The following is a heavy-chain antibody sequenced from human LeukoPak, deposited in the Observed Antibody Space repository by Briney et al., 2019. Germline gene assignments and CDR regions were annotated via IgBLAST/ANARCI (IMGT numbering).Heavy chain of an antibody. Sequence: PSETLSLTCAVYGGSFSGYYWSWIRQPPGKGLEWIGEINHSGSTNYNPSLKSRVTISVDTSKNQFSLKLSSVTAADTAVYYCASSCSGGSCSTPARLDYWGQGTLVTVSS. CDR1: GGSFSGYY. CDR2: INHSGST. V-gene: IGHV4-34*01. D-gene: IGHD2-15*01. J-gene: IGHJ4*02. CDR3: ASSCSGGSCSTPARLDY.